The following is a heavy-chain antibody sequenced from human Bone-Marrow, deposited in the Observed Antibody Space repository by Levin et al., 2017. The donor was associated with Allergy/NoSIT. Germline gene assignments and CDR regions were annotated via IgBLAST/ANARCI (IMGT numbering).Heavy chain of an antibody. CDR3: AKDPNGDHVGAFDF. D-gene: IGHD4-17*01. Sequence: PGGSLRLSCVASGFTFSNFALTWVRQAPGKGLEWVSVISGNGGSTYYADSVRGRFTISRDNSKNTLYLQMRSLRADDTAIYFCAKDPNGDHVGAFDFWGQGTMVTVSS. CDR1: GFTFSNFA. J-gene: IGHJ3*01. V-gene: IGHV3-23*01. CDR2: ISGNGGST.